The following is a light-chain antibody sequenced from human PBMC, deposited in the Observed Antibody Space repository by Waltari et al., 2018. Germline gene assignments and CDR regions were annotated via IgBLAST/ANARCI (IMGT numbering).Light chain of an antibody. J-gene: IGLJ2*01. CDR3: TSYTVINTVI. CDR1: TSDVGGFNY. CDR2: DVS. Sequence: QSALTQPAAVSGSPGQSITIPCTGTTSDVGGFNYVSWSQQHPGKAPKPLIFDVSGAYSGVSDRFAGTKSGNTASLTISGLQPEDEGEYYCTSYTVINTVIFGGGTLLTVL. V-gene: IGLV2-14*03.